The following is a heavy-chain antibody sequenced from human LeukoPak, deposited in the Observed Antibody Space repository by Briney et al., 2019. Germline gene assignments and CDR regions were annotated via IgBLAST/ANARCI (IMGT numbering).Heavy chain of an antibody. CDR1: GFTFSGFA. CDR2: IGGSGENT. D-gene: IGHD6-19*01. CDR3: ATPPGWAVAGEGS. Sequence: GGSLRLSCAASGFTFSGFAMSWVRQAPGKGLEWVSAIGGSGENTYYADSVKGRFTISRDNSKNALYLQMNSLRAVDTAIYYCATPPGWAVAGEGSCGQGTLVTVSS. V-gene: IGHV3-23*01. J-gene: IGHJ5*02.